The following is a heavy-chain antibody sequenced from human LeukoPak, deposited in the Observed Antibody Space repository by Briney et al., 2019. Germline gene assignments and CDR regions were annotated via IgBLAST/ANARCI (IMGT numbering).Heavy chain of an antibody. J-gene: IGHJ4*02. CDR3: AKGGSRDIAMAGTLFDY. CDR2: ISYDGSNK. V-gene: IGHV3-30-3*01. D-gene: IGHD6-19*01. CDR1: GFTFSSYA. Sequence: PGRSLRLSCAASGFTFSSYAMHWVRQAPGKGLEWVAVISYDGSNKYYADSVKGRFTISRDNSKNTLYLQMNSLRAEDTAVYYCAKGGSRDIAMAGTLFDYWGQGTLVTVSS.